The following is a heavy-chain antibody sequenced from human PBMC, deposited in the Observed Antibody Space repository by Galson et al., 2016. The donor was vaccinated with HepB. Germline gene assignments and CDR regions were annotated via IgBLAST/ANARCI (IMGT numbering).Heavy chain of an antibody. Sequence: SLRLSCAASEFTFVNYAMTWVRQPPGKGLEWVSTIDDNGHAGTTHYADSVRGRFTISRDDSNNQLYLQMDSLGAEDTALYFCAKYLAPGLHAFDIWGQGTTVTVSS. D-gene: IGHD2-21*02. CDR2: IDDNGHAGTT. CDR1: EFTFVNYA. CDR3: AKYLAPGLHAFDI. J-gene: IGHJ3*02. V-gene: IGHV3-23*01.